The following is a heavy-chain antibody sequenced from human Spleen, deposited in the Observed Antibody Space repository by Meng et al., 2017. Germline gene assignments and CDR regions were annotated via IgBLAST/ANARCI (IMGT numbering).Heavy chain of an antibody. Sequence: VKVSCKVSGYTLTELSMHWVRQAPGKGLEWMGGFDPEDGETIYAQKFQGRVTMTEDTSTDTAYMELSSLRSEDTAVYYCATWDSSGYVYYFDYWGQGTLVTVSS. V-gene: IGHV1-24*01. J-gene: IGHJ4*02. CDR1: GYTLTELS. CDR2: FDPEDGET. D-gene: IGHD3-22*01. CDR3: ATWDSSGYVYYFDY.